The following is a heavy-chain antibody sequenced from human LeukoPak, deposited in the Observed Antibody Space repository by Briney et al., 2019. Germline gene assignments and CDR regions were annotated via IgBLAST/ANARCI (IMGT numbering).Heavy chain of an antibody. V-gene: IGHV4-39*07. CDR1: GGSISSYY. D-gene: IGHD6-13*01. J-gene: IGHJ5*02. CDR2: IYYSGST. CDR3: ARATDSSRWNWFDP. Sequence: SETLSLTCTVSGGSISSYYWGWIRQPPGKGLEWIGSIYYSGSTNYNPSLKSRVTMSVDTSKNQFSLKLSSVTAADTAVYYCARATDSSRWNWFDPWGQETLVTVSS.